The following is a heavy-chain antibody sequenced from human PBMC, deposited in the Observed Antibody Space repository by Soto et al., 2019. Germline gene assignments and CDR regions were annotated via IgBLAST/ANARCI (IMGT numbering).Heavy chain of an antibody. CDR2: ISGYNGNT. D-gene: IGHD3-10*01. V-gene: IGHV1-18*01. J-gene: IGHJ4*02. Sequence: ASVKVSCKASGYTFSSYGINWMRQAPGQGLEWMGYISGYNGNTIYAQRLQGRVTMTTDTSTSTVYMEVSSLRSEDTAVYYCARVDPGETSPFDHWGQGTLVTVSS. CDR3: ARVDPGETSPFDH. CDR1: GYTFSSYG.